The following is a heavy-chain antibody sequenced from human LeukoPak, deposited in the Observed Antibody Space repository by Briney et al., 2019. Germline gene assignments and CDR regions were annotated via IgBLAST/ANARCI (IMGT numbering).Heavy chain of an antibody. CDR2: ISYDGSNK. CDR3: AKDLEEGPYYYYGMDV. CDR1: GFTFSSYG. Sequence: PGRSLRLSCAASGFTFSSYGMHWVRQAPGKGLEWVAVISYDGSNKYYADSVKGRFTISRDNSKNTLYLQMNSLRAEDTAVYYCAKDLEEGPYYYYGMDVWGQGTTVTVSS. J-gene: IGHJ6*02. V-gene: IGHV3-30*18.